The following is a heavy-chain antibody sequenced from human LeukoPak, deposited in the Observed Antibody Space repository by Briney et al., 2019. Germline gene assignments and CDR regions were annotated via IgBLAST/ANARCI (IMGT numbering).Heavy chain of an antibody. Sequence: SEALSLTCTVSGGSISSSSYYWGWIRQPPGKGLEWIGTMYYSGSTYYNPSLKSRVTISIDTSKNQFSLELSSVTATDTAIYYCARQGGGGRAFHIWGQGTMVTVSS. CDR1: GGSISSSSYY. D-gene: IGHD1-26*01. CDR2: MYYSGST. J-gene: IGHJ3*02. CDR3: ARQGGGGRAFHI. V-gene: IGHV4-39*01.